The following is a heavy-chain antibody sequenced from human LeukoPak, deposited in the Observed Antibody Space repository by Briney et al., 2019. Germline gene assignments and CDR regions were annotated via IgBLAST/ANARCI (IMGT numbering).Heavy chain of an antibody. J-gene: IGHJ4*02. V-gene: IGHV3-30*04. Sequence: GASLRLSWPACGVNFNDEAMDCGRQAPGKGLQWVAVITYDGRNKYHADAVKGRFTISRDNSKNTIFLQMNSLRAEDTALYYCGRDYDFWGPGTLVTVSS. CDR2: ITYDGRNK. CDR3: GRDYDF. CDR1: GVNFNDEA.